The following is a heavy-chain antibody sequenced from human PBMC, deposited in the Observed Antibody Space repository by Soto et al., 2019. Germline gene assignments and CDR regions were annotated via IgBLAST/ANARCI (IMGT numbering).Heavy chain of an antibody. CDR3: ARRVFHDILSPTYYLDS. CDR1: GFTFSSYA. D-gene: IGHD3-9*01. J-gene: IGHJ4*02. V-gene: IGHV3-23*01. Sequence: LRLSCAAPGFTFSSYAMIWVRQAPGKGLEWVSAISGSGGSTYYADSVKGRFTISRDNSKNTLYLQMNSLKASDTAMYFCARRVFHDILSPTYYLDSWGQGTLVTVSS. CDR2: ISGSGGST.